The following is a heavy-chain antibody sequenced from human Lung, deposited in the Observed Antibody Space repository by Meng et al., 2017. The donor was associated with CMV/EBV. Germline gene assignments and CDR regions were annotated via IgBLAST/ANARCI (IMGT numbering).Heavy chain of an antibody. CDR1: GGSISSGDYY. J-gene: IGHJ4*02. Sequence: QGTLQESGPGLLNPSNTLSLTCTVSGGSISSGDYYWSWIRQPPGKGLEWIGYIYYSGSTYYNPSLKSRVTISVDTSKNQFSLKLSSVTAADTAVYYCARDRTTGRYFDYWGQGTLVTVSS. D-gene: IGHD4-11*01. CDR2: IYYSGST. V-gene: IGHV4-30-4*01. CDR3: ARDRTTGRYFDY.